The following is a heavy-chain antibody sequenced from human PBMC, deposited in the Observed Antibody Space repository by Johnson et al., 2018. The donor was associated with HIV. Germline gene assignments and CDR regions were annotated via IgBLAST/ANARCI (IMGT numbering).Heavy chain of an antibody. Sequence: VQLVESGGGVVQPGRSLRLSCAASGFTFSSYGMHWVRQAPGKGLEWVAFIHYDGSNKYYADSVKGRFTISRDNSKNTLYLQMNSLRAEDTAVYYCARGDYGGNLDAFDIWGQGTMVTVSS. CDR1: GFTFSSYG. CDR2: IHYDGSNK. V-gene: IGHV3-33*08. CDR3: ARGDYGGNLDAFDI. J-gene: IGHJ3*02. D-gene: IGHD4-23*01.